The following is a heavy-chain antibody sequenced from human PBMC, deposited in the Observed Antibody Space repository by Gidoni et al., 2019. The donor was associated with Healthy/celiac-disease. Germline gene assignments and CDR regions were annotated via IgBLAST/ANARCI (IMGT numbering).Heavy chain of an antibody. CDR1: GGSISSGSYY. D-gene: IGHD2-15*01. J-gene: IGHJ4*02. Sequence: QVQLQESGPGLVKPSQTLSLTCTVSGGSISSGSYYWSWIRQPAGKGLEWIGRIYTSGSTNYNPSLKSRVTISVDTSKNQFSLKLSSVTAADTAVYYCAREFRGGAPNWGQGTLVTVSS. CDR3: AREFRGGAPN. V-gene: IGHV4-61*02. CDR2: IYTSGST.